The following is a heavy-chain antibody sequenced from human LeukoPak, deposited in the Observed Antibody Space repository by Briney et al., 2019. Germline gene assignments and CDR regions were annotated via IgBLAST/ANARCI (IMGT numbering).Heavy chain of an antibody. CDR1: GYTFTSYA. J-gene: IGHJ4*02. D-gene: IGHD6-13*01. V-gene: IGHV1-3*01. Sequence: ASVKVSCKASGYTFTSYAMHWVRQAPGQRLEWMGWINAGNGNTKYSQKFQGRVTITRDTSASTAYMELSSLRSEDTAVYYCATEPAAAGSLDYWGQGTLVTVSS. CDR3: ATEPAAAGSLDY. CDR2: INAGNGNT.